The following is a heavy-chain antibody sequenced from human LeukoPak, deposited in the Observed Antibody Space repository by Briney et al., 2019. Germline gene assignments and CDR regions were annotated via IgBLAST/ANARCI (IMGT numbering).Heavy chain of an antibody. CDR2: INHSGGT. Sequence: PSETLSLTCAVYNGSFSGYYWSWIRQPPGKGLEWIGEINHSGGTNYNPSLKSRVTISEDTSKNQFSLKLTSVTAADTAVYYCARHLLALFDYWGQGTLVTVSS. D-gene: IGHD2-21*01. CDR1: NGSFSGYY. CDR3: ARHLLALFDY. V-gene: IGHV4-34*01. J-gene: IGHJ4*02.